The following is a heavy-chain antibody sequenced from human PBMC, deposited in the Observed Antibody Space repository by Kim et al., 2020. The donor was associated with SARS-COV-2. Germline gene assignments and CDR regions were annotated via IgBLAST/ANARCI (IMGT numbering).Heavy chain of an antibody. CDR3: ATGPPPGVTMDY. D-gene: IGHD4-17*01. Sequence: IYAQKFQGRVTMTEDTSTDTAYMELSSLRSEDTAVYYCATGPPPGVTMDYWGQGTLVTVSS. V-gene: IGHV1-24*01. J-gene: IGHJ4*02.